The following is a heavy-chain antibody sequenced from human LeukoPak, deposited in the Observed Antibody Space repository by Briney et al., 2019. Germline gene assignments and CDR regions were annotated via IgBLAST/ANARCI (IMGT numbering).Heavy chain of an antibody. D-gene: IGHD6-13*01. J-gene: IGHJ4*02. V-gene: IGHV2-5*02. Sequence: SGPTLVNPTRTLTLTCTFSGFSLSTSGVGVGWIHQPPGKALEWLALIYWDDDKRYSPSLKSRLTITKDTSKNQVVLTMTNMDSVDTATYYCAHKGSSAYEFDYWGQGTLVTVSS. CDR1: GFSLSTSGVG. CDR2: IYWDDDK. CDR3: AHKGSSAYEFDY.